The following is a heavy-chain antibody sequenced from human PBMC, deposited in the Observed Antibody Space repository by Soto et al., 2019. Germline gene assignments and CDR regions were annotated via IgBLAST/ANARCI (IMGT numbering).Heavy chain of an antibody. CDR1: GYTLTELS. D-gene: IGHD2-2*01. J-gene: IGHJ4*02. CDR2: FDPEDGET. Sequence: GASVKVSCKVSGYTLTELSMHWVRQAPGKGVEWMGGFDPEDGETIYAQKFQGRVTMTEDTSTDTAYMELSSLRSEDTAVYYCATPGPEEIVVVPAAIAGLDYWGQGTLVPVSS. CDR3: ATPGPEEIVVVPAAIAGLDY. V-gene: IGHV1-24*01.